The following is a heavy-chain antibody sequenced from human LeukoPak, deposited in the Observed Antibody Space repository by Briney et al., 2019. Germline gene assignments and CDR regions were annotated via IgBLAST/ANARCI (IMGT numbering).Heavy chain of an antibody. CDR3: ARHSNYYYDSSGYLPPDY. V-gene: IGHV4-34*01. J-gene: IGHJ4*02. D-gene: IGHD3-22*01. Sequence: PGGSLRLSCAASGFTVSSNYMSWIRQPPGKGLEWIGEINHSGSTNYNPSLKSRVTISVDTSKNQFSLKLSSVTAADTAVYYCARHSNYYYDSSGYLPPDYWGQGTLVTVSS. CDR2: INHSGST. CDR1: GFTVSSNY.